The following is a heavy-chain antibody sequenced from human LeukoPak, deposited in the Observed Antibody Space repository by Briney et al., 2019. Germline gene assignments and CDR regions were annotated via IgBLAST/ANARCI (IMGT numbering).Heavy chain of an antibody. CDR2: IRSKAYGGTA. J-gene: IGHJ4*02. CDR1: GFTFGDYA. D-gene: IGHD2-15*01. Sequence: PGGSLRLSCTASGFTFGDYAMSWVRQAPGKGLEWVGFIRSKAYGGTAEYAASVKGRFTISRDDSKSIAYLQLNSLKTEDTAVYFCTRISGCIGGSCYFDYWGQGTLVTVSS. V-gene: IGHV3-49*04. CDR3: TRISGCIGGSCYFDY.